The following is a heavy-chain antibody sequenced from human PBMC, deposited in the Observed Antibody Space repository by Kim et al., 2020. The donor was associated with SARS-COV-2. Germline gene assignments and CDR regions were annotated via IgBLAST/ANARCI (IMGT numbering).Heavy chain of an antibody. Sequence: GGSLRLSCGASGFTVNNFAMSWVRQAPGKGLEWVSTDPGGGGRTFYADSVKGRFTISRDNSKNTVFLQMNSVRAEDTAVYYCAKAQLLSSGWYVFEYWGQGTLVTVSS. CDR1: GFTVNNFA. J-gene: IGHJ4*02. V-gene: IGHV3-23*01. D-gene: IGHD6-19*01. CDR3: AKAQLLSSGWYVFEY. CDR2: DPGGGGRT.